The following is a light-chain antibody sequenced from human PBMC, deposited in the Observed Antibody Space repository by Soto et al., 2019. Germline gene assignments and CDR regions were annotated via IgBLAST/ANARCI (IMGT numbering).Light chain of an antibody. V-gene: IGKV3-15*01. CDR3: QQYGNWLTWT. CDR1: ERISTN. Sequence: EIVMTQSQVTLSVSPGESATIFCRASERISTNLAWYQQRPGQAPRLLIYSESTRATGVPARFSGSGSATEFTLTISSLQPEDFATYYCQQYGNWLTWTFGQGTRVEIK. J-gene: IGKJ1*01. CDR2: SES.